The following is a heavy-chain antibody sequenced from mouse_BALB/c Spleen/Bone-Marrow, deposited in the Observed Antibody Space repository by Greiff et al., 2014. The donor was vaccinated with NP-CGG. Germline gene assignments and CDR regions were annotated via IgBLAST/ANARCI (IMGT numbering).Heavy chain of an antibody. V-gene: IGHV5-6-5*01. Sequence: EVQGVESGGGLVKPGGSLKLSCAASGFTFSSYAMSWVRQTPEKRLEWVASISSGGSTYYPDSVKGRFTISRDNARNILYLQMSSLSSEDTAMYYCAREVDGWYYFDYWGQGTTLTVSS. CDR1: GFTFSSYA. CDR3: AREVDGWYYFDY. D-gene: IGHD2-3*01. CDR2: ISSGGST. J-gene: IGHJ2*01.